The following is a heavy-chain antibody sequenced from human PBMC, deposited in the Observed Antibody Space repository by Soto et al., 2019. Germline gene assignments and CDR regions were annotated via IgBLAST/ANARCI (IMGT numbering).Heavy chain of an antibody. CDR3: AKGHKNFDY. J-gene: IGHJ4*02. CDR2: ISGNGGRT. CDR1: GFTFSSYA. Sequence: PGGSLRLSCAASGFTFSSYAMSWVRQAPGKGLDWVSSISGNGGRTYYADSVKGRFTISRDNSKNTLFLQMNSLRAEDTAVYYCAKGHKNFDYWGQGTLVTVSS. V-gene: IGHV3-23*01.